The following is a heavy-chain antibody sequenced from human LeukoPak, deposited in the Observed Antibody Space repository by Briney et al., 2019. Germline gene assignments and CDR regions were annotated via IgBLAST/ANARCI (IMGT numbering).Heavy chain of an antibody. Sequence: GGSLRLSCAASGFTLRSYAMSWVRQAPGKGLEWVSAISGSGGSTYYADSVKGRFTISRDNSKNTLYLQMNSLRAEDTAVYYCAKDQGPGFGGGWFDYWGQGTLVTVSS. J-gene: IGHJ4*02. V-gene: IGHV3-23*01. CDR3: AKDQGPGFGGGWFDY. CDR1: GFTLRSYA. D-gene: IGHD2-15*01. CDR2: ISGSGGST.